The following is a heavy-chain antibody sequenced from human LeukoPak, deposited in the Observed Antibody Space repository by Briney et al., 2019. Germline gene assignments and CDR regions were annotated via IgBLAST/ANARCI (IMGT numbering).Heavy chain of an antibody. CDR3: ARHLDWTFDY. V-gene: IGHV3-7*01. J-gene: IGHJ4*02. D-gene: IGHD3-3*02. CDR1: GLSFRTYW. Sequence: GGSLRLSCAVSGLSFRTYWMTRVRQAPGKGLEWVANINPDGSETYYVDSEKGRFTISRDNAKDSLYLQINSLRAEDTAVYYCARHLDWTFDYWGQGTLVTVSS. CDR2: INPDGSET.